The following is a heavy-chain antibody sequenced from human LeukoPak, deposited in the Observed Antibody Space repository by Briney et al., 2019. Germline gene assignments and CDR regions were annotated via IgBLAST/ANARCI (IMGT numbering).Heavy chain of an antibody. D-gene: IGHD5-18*01. Sequence: SETLSLTCTVSGGSISSYYWSWIRQPAGKGLEWIGRIDTSGSTIYNPSLKSRVTMSVDTSKNQLSLKLSSVTAADTAVYYCARSPWIQLWPDYWGQGTLVTVSS. CDR2: IDTSGST. J-gene: IGHJ4*02. CDR1: GGSISSYY. V-gene: IGHV4-4*07. CDR3: ARSPWIQLWPDY.